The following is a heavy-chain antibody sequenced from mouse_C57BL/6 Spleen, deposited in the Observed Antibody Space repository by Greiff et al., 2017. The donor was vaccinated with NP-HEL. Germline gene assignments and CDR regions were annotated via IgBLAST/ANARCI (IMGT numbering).Heavy chain of an antibody. J-gene: IGHJ3*01. V-gene: IGHV1-69*01. CDR1: GYTFTSYW. CDR3: ARNDYDAGVGAY. Sequence: QVQLQQSGAELVMPGASVKLSCKASGYTFTSYWMHWVKQRPGQGLEWIGEIDPSDSYTNYNQKFKGKSTLTVDKSSSTAYMQLSSLTSEDSAVYYCARNDYDAGVGAYWGQGTLVTVSA. D-gene: IGHD2-4*01. CDR2: IDPSDSYT.